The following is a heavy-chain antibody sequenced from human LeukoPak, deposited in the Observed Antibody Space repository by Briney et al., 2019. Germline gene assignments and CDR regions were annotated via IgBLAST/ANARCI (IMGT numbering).Heavy chain of an antibody. Sequence: SVKASCKASGGTFSSYAISWVRQAPGQGLEWMGGIIPIFGTANYAQKFQGRVTITADESTSTAYMELSSLRSEDTAVYYCATSFGEFLYFDYWGQGTLVTVSS. CDR1: GGTFSSYA. CDR3: ATSFGEFLYFDY. J-gene: IGHJ4*02. D-gene: IGHD3-10*01. V-gene: IGHV1-69*01. CDR2: IIPIFGTA.